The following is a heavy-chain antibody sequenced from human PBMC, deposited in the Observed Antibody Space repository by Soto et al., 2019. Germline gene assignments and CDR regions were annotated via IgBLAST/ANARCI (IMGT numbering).Heavy chain of an antibody. D-gene: IGHD3-10*01. CDR3: ARDRHSGSYYGYYYGMDV. CDR1: GCTFTSYG. J-gene: IGHJ6*02. V-gene: IGHV1-18*01. CDR2: ISAYNGNT. Sequence: ASVKVSCKASGCTFTSYGISWVRQAPGQGLEWMGWISAYNGNTNYAQKLQGRVTMTTDTSTSTAYMELRSLRSDDTAVYYCARDRHSGSYYGYYYGMDVWGQGTTVTVSS.